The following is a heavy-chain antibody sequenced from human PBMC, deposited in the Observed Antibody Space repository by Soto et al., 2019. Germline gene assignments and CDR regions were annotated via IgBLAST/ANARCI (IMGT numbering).Heavy chain of an antibody. CDR1: GYSFTSYW. J-gene: IGHJ3*02. CDR3: ARRSDFWSGSDAFDI. D-gene: IGHD3-3*01. Sequence: GSLKISCKGSGYSFTSYWISWVRQMPGKGLEWMGRIDPSDSYTNYSPSFQGHVTISADKSISTAYLQWSSLKASDTAMYYCARRSDFWSGSDAFDIWGQGTMVTVSS. CDR2: IDPSDSYT. V-gene: IGHV5-10-1*01.